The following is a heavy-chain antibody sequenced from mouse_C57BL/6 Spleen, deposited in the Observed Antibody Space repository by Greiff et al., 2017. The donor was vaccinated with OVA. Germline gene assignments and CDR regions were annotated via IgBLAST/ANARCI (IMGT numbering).Heavy chain of an antibody. J-gene: IGHJ3*01. D-gene: IGHD3-2*02. Sequence: QVQLQQPGAELVKPGASVKMSCKASGYTFTSYWITWVKQRPGQGLEWIGDIYPGSGSTNYNEKFKSKATLTVDTSSSTAYMQLSSLTSEDSAVYYCARGGDSSGYVAWFAYWGQGTLVTVSA. V-gene: IGHV1-55*01. CDR3: ARGGDSSGYVAWFAY. CDR1: GYTFTSYW. CDR2: IYPGSGST.